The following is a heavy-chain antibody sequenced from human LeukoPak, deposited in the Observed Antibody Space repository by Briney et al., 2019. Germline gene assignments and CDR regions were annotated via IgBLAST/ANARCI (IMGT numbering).Heavy chain of an antibody. J-gene: IGHJ4*02. Sequence: ASVKVSCKASGYTFRNYGITWVRQAPGQGLEWRGWISAYNGDTHYAQNLQGRVTMTTDTSTSTAYMELRSLRSDDTAVYYCARDPTNTSGYYAYFDYWGQGTLVTVSS. CDR1: GYTFRNYG. D-gene: IGHD5-12*01. CDR2: ISAYNGDT. V-gene: IGHV1-18*01. CDR3: ARDPTNTSGYYAYFDY.